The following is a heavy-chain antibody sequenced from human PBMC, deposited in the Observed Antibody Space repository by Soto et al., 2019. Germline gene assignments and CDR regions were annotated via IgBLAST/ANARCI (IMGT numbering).Heavy chain of an antibody. D-gene: IGHD6-19*01. V-gene: IGHV3-15*07. CDR2: IKSKLDGETI. Sequence: EGQLVESGGRLVKPGGSLTLSCAASGFAFRNVWMHWVRQAPGQGLEWVGRIKSKLDGETIDYAAPVKGRFTISRDDSKNMLYLQMNSLKTEDTGVYYCTPLALKYNSDWYEFSDWGQGTLVTVSS. CDR1: GFAFRNVW. J-gene: IGHJ4*02. CDR3: TPLALKYNSDWYEFSD.